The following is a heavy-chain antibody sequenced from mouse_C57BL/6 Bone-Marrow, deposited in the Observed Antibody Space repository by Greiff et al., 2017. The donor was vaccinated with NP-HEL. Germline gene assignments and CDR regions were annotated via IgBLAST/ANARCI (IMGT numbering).Heavy chain of an antibody. J-gene: IGHJ2*01. CDR1: GFTFSSYG. CDR3: ARRLGYYFDY. CDR2: ISSGGSYT. Sequence: DVHLVESGGDLVKPGGSLKLSCAASGFTFSSYGMSWVRQTPDKRLEWVATISSGGSYTYYPDSVKGRFTISRDNAKNTLYLQMSSLKSEDTAMYYCARRLGYYFDYWGQGTTLTVSS. V-gene: IGHV5-6*01.